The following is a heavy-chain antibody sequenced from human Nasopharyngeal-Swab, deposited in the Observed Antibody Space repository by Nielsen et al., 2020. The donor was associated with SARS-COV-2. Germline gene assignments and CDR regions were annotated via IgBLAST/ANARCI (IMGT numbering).Heavy chain of an antibody. Sequence: SETLSLTCTVSGGSISSSSYYWGWIRQPPGKGLEWIGGIYYSGSTYYNPSLKSRVTISVDTSKNQFSLKLSSVTAADTAVYYCARMDTAMLYAFDIWGQGTMVTVSS. D-gene: IGHD5-18*01. CDR1: GGSISSSSYY. V-gene: IGHV4-39*07. CDR2: IYYSGST. CDR3: ARMDTAMLYAFDI. J-gene: IGHJ3*02.